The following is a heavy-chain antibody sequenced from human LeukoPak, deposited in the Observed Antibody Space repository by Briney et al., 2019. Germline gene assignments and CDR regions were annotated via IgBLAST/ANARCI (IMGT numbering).Heavy chain of an antibody. J-gene: IGHJ6*03. CDR2: INYSGST. CDR3: ARGYCSSNSCPTHYYYMDV. CDR1: VGSFSGYY. V-gene: IGHV4-34*01. D-gene: IGHD2-2*01. Sequence: SETLSLTCAVYVGSFSGYYWSWLRQPPGKGLEGIGEINYSGSTNYHPSLKGRVTISVDTSKNQFSLKLSYVTAADTGVYYCARGYCSSNSCPTHYYYMDVWGKGTTVTVSS.